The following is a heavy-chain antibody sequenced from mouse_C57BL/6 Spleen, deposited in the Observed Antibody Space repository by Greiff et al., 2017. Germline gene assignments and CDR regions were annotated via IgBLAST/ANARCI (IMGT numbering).Heavy chain of an antibody. D-gene: IGHD4-1*01. CDR2: IDPSDSYT. CDR3: ARRGTGTGYFDV. Sequence: QVQLQQPGAELVKPGASVKLSCKASGYTFTSYWMQWVKQRPGQGLEWIGEIDPSDSYTNYNQKFKGKATLTVDTSSSTADMQLSSLTSEDSAVYYCARRGTGTGYFDVWGTGTTVTVSS. V-gene: IGHV1-50*01. CDR1: GYTFTSYW. J-gene: IGHJ1*03.